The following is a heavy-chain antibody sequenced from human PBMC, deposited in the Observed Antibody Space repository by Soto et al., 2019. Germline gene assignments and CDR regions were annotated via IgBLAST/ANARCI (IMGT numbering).Heavy chain of an antibody. V-gene: IGHV4-39*01. CDR2: VEYGGDT. J-gene: IGHJ5*02. Sequence: QVQLQESGPGLVKPSETLSLTCTVSGGSIISSNYYWGWIRQPPGKGLEWIGSVEYGGDTYDNPSLKSRVTLSGDTSKNQFSLRLTSVTAADTAVYYCARHVRGAVTMKWFEPWGQGILDTVSS. CDR1: GGSIISSNYY. D-gene: IGHD3-10*02. CDR3: ARHVRGAVTMKWFEP.